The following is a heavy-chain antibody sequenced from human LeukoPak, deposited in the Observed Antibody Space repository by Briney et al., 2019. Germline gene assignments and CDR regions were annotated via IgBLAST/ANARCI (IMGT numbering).Heavy chain of an antibody. V-gene: IGHV1-69*01. CDR3: ARVMMATQSGFDY. Sequence: SVKVSCKASGGTFSSYAISWVRQAPGQGLEWMGGIIPIFGTANYAQNFQGRVTITADESTSTAYMELSSLKSEDTAVYYCARVMMATQSGFDYWGQGTLVTVSS. J-gene: IGHJ4*02. D-gene: IGHD5-24*01. CDR1: GGTFSSYA. CDR2: IIPIFGTA.